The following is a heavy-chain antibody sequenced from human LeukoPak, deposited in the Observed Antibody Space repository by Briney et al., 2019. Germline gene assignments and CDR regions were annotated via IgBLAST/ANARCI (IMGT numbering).Heavy chain of an antibody. Sequence: GASVKVSCKASGYTFTSYDINWVRQAPGQGLEWMGWMNPNSGNTGYAQKFQGRVTMTRNTSISTAYMELSSLRSEDTAVYYCARGSRITMIVVVIETSNWFDPWGREPWSPSPQ. J-gene: IGHJ5*02. V-gene: IGHV1-8*01. D-gene: IGHD3-22*01. CDR1: GYTFTSYD. CDR3: ARGSRITMIVVVIETSNWFDP. CDR2: MNPNSGNT.